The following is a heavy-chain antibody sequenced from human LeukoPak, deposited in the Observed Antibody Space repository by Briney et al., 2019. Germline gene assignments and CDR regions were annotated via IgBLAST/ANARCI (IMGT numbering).Heavy chain of an antibody. V-gene: IGHV1-8*01. CDR3: ARGRGGSSSWPYYYYYYMDV. J-gene: IGHJ6*03. CDR2: MNPNSGNT. CDR1: GYTFNSHD. D-gene: IGHD6-13*01. Sequence: GASVKVSCKASGYTFNSHDINWVRQATGQGLEWMGWMNPNSGNTGYAQKFQGRVTITRNTSISTAYMELSSLRSEDTAVYYCARGRGGSSSWPYYYYYYMDVWGKGTTVTVSS.